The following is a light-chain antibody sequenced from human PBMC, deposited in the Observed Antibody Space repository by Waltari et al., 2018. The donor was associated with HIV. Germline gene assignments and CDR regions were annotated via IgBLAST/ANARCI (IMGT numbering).Light chain of an antibody. CDR3: AAWDDSLTGPV. J-gene: IGLJ3*02. CDR2: SNN. CDR1: TSNIGSHT. Sequence: QSVLTQPPSASGTPGQRVTISCSGSTSNIGSHTVNWYQQVPGTAPKLLIYSNNQRPSGVPDRFSGSESGTSASLAISGLQSEDEADYYCAAWDDSLTGPVFGGGTKVTVL. V-gene: IGLV1-44*01.